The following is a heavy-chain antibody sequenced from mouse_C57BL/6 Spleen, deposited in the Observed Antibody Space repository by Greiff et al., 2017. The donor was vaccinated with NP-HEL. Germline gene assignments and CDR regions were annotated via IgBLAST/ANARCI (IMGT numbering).Heavy chain of an antibody. CDR3: ARGGYYGSEYFDV. V-gene: IGHV5-17*01. CDR1: GFTFSDYG. J-gene: IGHJ1*03. D-gene: IGHD1-1*01. CDR2: ISSGSSTI. Sequence: DVKLVESGGGLVKPGGSLKLSCAASGFTFSDYGMHWVRQAPEKGLEWVAYISSGSSTIYYADTVKGRFTISRDNAKNTLFLQMTSLRSEDTAMYYCARGGYYGSEYFDVWGTGTTVTVSS.